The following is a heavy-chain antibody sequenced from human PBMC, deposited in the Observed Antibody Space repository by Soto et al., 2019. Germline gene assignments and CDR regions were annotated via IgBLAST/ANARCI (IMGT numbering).Heavy chain of an antibody. V-gene: IGHV5-51*01. Sequence: GESLTISCKGSGYSFTTSWIAWLFKMPGKGLEWVGIISPGDSDTRYSPSFEGHVTISVDKSISSAFLQWNSLNASDNALYYCARHSTSAPKGCWGRRTLLTVSS. CDR2: ISPGDSDT. CDR3: ARHSTSAPKGC. J-gene: IGHJ4*01. CDR1: GYSFTTSW. D-gene: IGHD3-10*01.